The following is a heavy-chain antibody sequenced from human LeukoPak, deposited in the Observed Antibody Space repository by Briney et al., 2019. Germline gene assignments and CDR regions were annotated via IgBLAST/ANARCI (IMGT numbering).Heavy chain of an antibody. Sequence: SETLSLTCTVSGGSISSSSYYWGWIRQPPGKGLEWIGSIYYSGSTYYNPSLKSRVTISVDTSKNQFSLKLSSVTAADTAVYYCARDQYDSSGYHWYFDLWGRGTLVTVSS. CDR3: ARDQYDSSGYHWYFDL. CDR2: IYYSGST. V-gene: IGHV4-39*07. J-gene: IGHJ2*01. CDR1: GGSISSSSYY. D-gene: IGHD3-22*01.